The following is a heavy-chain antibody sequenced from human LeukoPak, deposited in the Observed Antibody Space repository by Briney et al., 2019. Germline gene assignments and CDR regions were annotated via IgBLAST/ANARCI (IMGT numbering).Heavy chain of an antibody. Sequence: GGSLRLSCAASGFTFSSYAMSWVRQAPGKGVEWVSAISGSGGSTYYADSVKGRFTISRDNSKNTLYLQMNSLRAEDTAVYYCAKDHVYDYVWGSLLDYWGQGTLVTVSS. D-gene: IGHD3-16*01. CDR2: ISGSGGST. CDR3: AKDHVYDYVWGSLLDY. V-gene: IGHV3-23*01. CDR1: GFTFSSYA. J-gene: IGHJ4*02.